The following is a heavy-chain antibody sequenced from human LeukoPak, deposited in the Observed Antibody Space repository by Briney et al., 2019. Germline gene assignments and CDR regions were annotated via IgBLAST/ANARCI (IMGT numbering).Heavy chain of an antibody. CDR2: IYYSGST. Sequence: SETLSLTCTVSGGSISSYYWSWIRQPPGKGLEWIGYIYYSGSTNYNPSLKSRVTISVDTSKNQFSLKLSSVTAADTAVYYCARVDTAMVGYFDYWGQGTLVTVSS. CDR3: ARVDTAMVGYFDY. D-gene: IGHD5-18*01. V-gene: IGHV4-59*01. J-gene: IGHJ4*02. CDR1: GGSISSYY.